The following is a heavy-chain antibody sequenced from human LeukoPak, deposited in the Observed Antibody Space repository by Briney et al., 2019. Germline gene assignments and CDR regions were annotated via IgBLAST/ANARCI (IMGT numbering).Heavy chain of an antibody. Sequence: SETLSLTCIVSGVSITSDNNYWVWIRQPPGKGPEWVGTLYSDGDTFYAPSLKSRVTMSVDKSKNHFSLRLNSVTAADTAVYYCVKMDYSPSHPRNFFDTWGQGTLVAVSS. CDR1: GVSITSDNNY. J-gene: IGHJ4*02. CDR2: LYSDGDT. V-gene: IGHV4-39*01. CDR3: VKMDYSPSHPRNFFDT. D-gene: IGHD4-11*01.